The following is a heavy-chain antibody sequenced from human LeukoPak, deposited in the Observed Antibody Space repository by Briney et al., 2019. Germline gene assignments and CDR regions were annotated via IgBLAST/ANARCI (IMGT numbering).Heavy chain of an antibody. Sequence: GSSVKVSCKASGGTFSSYAISWVRQAPGQGLEWMGRIIPILGIANYAQKFQGRVTITADKSTSTAYMELSSLRSEDTAVYYCARCRSSGYLRHIDYWGQGTLVTVSS. D-gene: IGHD3-22*01. V-gene: IGHV1-69*04. CDR2: IIPILGIA. CDR3: ARCRSSGYLRHIDY. J-gene: IGHJ4*02. CDR1: GGTFSSYA.